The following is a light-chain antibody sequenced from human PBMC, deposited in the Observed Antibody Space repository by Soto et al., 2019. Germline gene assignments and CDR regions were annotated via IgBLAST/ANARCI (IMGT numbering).Light chain of an antibody. J-gene: IGKJ4*01. Sequence: DIQMTQSPSSLSASVGDSVTMTCQASQDIKNFLNWYQQKPGKAPKLLIYDAFKLDTGVPSRFNGSGSGTDFTFTISSLHPEDIATYFCQQYDSLPPTFGGGTKVEI. CDR1: QDIKNF. CDR2: DAF. V-gene: IGKV1-33*01. CDR3: QQYDSLPPT.